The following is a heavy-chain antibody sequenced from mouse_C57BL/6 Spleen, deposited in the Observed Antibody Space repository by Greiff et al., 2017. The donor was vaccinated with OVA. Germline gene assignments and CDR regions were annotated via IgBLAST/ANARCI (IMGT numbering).Heavy chain of an antibody. CDR2: IDPSDSET. CDR1: GYTFTSYW. D-gene: IGHD2-3*01. Sequence: QVQLKQPGAELVRPGSSVKLSCKASGYTFTSYWVHWVKQRPIQGLEWIGNIDPSDSETHYNQKFKDKATLTVNKSSSTAYMQLSSLTSEDAAVDYCARSYDGDPRGFAYWGQGTLVTVSA. V-gene: IGHV1-52*01. J-gene: IGHJ3*01. CDR3: ARSYDGDPRGFAY.